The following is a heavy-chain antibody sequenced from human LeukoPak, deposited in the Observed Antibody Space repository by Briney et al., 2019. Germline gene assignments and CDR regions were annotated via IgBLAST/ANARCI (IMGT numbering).Heavy chain of an antibody. Sequence: GGSLRLSCAASGFTFSSYWMSWVRRAPGKGLEWVANIKQDGSEKYYVDSVKGRFTISRDNAKNSLYLQMSSLRAEDTAVYYCARLAVAGLFDAFDIWGQGTMVTVSS. D-gene: IGHD6-19*01. CDR2: IKQDGSEK. CDR1: GFTFSSYW. V-gene: IGHV3-7*01. J-gene: IGHJ3*02. CDR3: ARLAVAGLFDAFDI.